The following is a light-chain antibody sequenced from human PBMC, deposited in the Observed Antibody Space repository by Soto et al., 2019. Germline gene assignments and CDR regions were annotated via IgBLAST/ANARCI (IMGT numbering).Light chain of an antibody. CDR1: SSDVGSYNR. Sequence: QSALTQPPSVSGSPGQSVTISCTGTSSDVGSYNRVSWYQQPPGTAPKLMIYEVSNRPSGVPDRFSGSKSGNTASLTISGLQAEDEADYYCSSYTNSISVVFGGGTTLTVL. CDR3: SSYTNSISVV. CDR2: EVS. J-gene: IGLJ2*01. V-gene: IGLV2-18*02.